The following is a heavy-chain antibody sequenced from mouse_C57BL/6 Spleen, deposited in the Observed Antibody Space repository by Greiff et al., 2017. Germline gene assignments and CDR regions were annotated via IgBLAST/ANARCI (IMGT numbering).Heavy chain of an antibody. V-gene: IGHV1-82*01. J-gene: IGHJ3*01. CDR1: GYAFSSSW. D-gene: IGHD1-2*01. CDR3: SRTITTAGDWFAY. Sequence: QVQLQQSGPELVKPGASVKISCKASGYAFSSSWMNWVKQRPGKGLEWIGRISPGDGDTNYNGKFKGKATLTADKSSSTAYMQLSSLTSEDSAVYFCSRTITTAGDWFAYWGQGTLVTVSA. CDR2: ISPGDGDT.